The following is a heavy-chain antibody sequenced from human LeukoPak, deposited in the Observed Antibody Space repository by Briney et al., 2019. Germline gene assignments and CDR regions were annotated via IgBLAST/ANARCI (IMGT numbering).Heavy chain of an antibody. CDR2: IYYSGSYT. D-gene: IGHD3-10*01. Sequence: SETMPLTCTVSGGFLSGFFWSWVRPPPGRELEWIGSIYYSGSYTKYKPSLKSRVTISEDTSKSQFSLNLNSATAADTAVYYCARTSRHFYGSGTNLTPWPAGMDVWGQGTTVTVSS. J-gene: IGHJ6*02. V-gene: IGHV4-59*01. CDR1: GGFLSGFF. CDR3: ARTSRHFYGSGTNLTPWPAGMDV.